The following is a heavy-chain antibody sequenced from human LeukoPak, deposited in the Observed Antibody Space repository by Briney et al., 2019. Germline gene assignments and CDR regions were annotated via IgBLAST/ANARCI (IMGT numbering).Heavy chain of an antibody. CDR1: GFTFSSSA. J-gene: IGHJ4*02. Sequence: GGSLRLSCAASGFTFSSSAMSWVRQAPGKGLEWVPAISNNGGYTYYADSVQGRFTVSRDNSKSTLCLQMNSLRAEDTAVYYCAKQLGYCSDGSCYFPYWGQGTLVTVSS. D-gene: IGHD2-15*01. CDR2: ISNNGGYT. V-gene: IGHV3-23*01. CDR3: AKQLGYCSDGSCYFPY.